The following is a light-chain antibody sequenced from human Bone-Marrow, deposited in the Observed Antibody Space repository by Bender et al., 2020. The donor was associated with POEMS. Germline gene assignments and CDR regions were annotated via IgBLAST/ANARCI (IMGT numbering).Light chain of an antibody. CDR2: KDS. Sequence: SYELTQPPSVSVSPGQTARITCSGDALPKQYYYWYQQKPGQAPVLVIYKDSERPSGIPERFSGSKSGNTATLTISRVEAGDEADYSCQVWDRASDHLVFGGGTKLTVL. J-gene: IGLJ2*01. CDR3: QVWDRASDHLV. V-gene: IGLV3-25*02. CDR1: ALPKQY.